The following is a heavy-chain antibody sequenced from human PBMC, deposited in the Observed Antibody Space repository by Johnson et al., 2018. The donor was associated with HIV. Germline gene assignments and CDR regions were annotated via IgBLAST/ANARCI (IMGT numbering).Heavy chain of an antibody. J-gene: IGHJ3*02. CDR3: ANDFWSGSGI. D-gene: IGHD3-3*01. Sequence: QVQLVESGGGVVQPGRSLRLSCAASGFTFSSFAIHWVRQAPGKGLEWVAVIWYDGSNKYYADSVKGRFTISRDNSKSTLYLQMNSLRAEDTAVYYCANDFWSGSGIWGQGTMVTVSS. V-gene: IGHV3-33*06. CDR1: GFTFSSFA. CDR2: IWYDGSNK.